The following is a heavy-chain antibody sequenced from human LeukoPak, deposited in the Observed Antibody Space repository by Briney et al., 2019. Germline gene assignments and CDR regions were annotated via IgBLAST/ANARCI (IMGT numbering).Heavy chain of an antibody. J-gene: IGHJ4*02. V-gene: IGHV4-34*01. CDR1: GGSFSGYY. D-gene: IGHD3-10*01. CDR2: INHSGST. Sequence: PSETLSLTCAVYGGSFSGYYWSWIRQPPGKGLEWIGEINHSGSTNYNPSLKSRVTISVDTSKNQFSLKLSSVTAADTAVYYRARGTAWGYYGSGSYYYWGQGTLVTVSS. CDR3: ARGTAWGYYGSGSYYY.